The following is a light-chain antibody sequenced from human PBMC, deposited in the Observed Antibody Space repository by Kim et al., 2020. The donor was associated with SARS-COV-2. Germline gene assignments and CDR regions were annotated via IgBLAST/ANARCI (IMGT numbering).Light chain of an antibody. V-gene: IGKV3-20*01. CDR1: QSIGSSY. CDR3: QQYGGSPLT. Sequence: SPGERATLARRASQSIGSSYLAWYQQKPGQAPRLLIYDASNSATDIPDRFSGSGSGTDFTLTISRLEPEDYAVYFCQQYGGSPLTFGGGTKVDIK. CDR2: DAS. J-gene: IGKJ4*01.